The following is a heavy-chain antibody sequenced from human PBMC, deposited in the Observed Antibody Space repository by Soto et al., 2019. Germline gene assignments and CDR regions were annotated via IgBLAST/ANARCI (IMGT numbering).Heavy chain of an antibody. Sequence: SVTLSLTCSVSGGSMTIGSHSWNWIRQSAGKGLEWIGFVYYSGTTYYNPALSSQVTISVDSAKSQFSLPPRSVTAADKAVYFCARGLFGYEDGIYTSCDNWFEPWRQVTRVIVAS. CDR2: VYYSGTT. CDR1: GGSMTIGSHS. D-gene: IGHD2-2*01. J-gene: IGHJ5*02. V-gene: IGHV4-30-2*06. CDR3: ARGLFGYEDGIYTSCDNWFEP.